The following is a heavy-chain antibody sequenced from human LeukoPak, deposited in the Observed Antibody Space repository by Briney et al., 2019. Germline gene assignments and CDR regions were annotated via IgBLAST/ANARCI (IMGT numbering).Heavy chain of an antibody. D-gene: IGHD5-24*01. CDR3: TTDPWHGMDV. CDR2: IRSKPYGGTT. V-gene: IGHV3-49*03. J-gene: IGHJ6*02. CDR1: GFTFGEYA. Sequence: GGSLRLSCTASGFTFGEYAVSWFRRAPGKGLEWVGFIRSKPYGGTTESAASVKGRFSISRDDSESIAYLQMNSLKTEDTAVYYCTTDPWHGMDVWGRGTTVTVSS.